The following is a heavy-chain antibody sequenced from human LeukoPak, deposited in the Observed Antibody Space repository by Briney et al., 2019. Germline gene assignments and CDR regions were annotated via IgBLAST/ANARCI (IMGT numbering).Heavy chain of an antibody. Sequence: PGGSLRLSCAASGFTFSSYSMNWVRQAPGKGLEWVANIKQDGSGTYYVDSVKGRFTISRDNAKNSLYLQMNSLRAEDTAVYYCAKVSAAPNAYIDYWGQGTLVTVSS. CDR2: IKQDGSGT. CDR3: AKVSAAPNAYIDY. CDR1: GFTFSSYS. D-gene: IGHD2-15*01. V-gene: IGHV3-7*01. J-gene: IGHJ4*02.